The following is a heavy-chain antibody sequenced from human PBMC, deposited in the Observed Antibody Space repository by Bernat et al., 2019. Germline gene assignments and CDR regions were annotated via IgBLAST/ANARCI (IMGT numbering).Heavy chain of an antibody. CDR2: INGDGTIT. D-gene: IGHD5/OR15-5a*01. V-gene: IGHV3-74*01. Sequence: EVKLVESGGGLIQPGGSLRLSCAASGFTFSGDWMHWVRQVPGKGLVWVSRINGDGTITDYADSVKGRFTISRDNAKNTLYLQMNSLRVEDTAVYYCVRSVSGAAGFFDYWGPGSLVTASS. CDR3: VRSVSGAAGFFDY. J-gene: IGHJ4*02. CDR1: GFTFSGDW.